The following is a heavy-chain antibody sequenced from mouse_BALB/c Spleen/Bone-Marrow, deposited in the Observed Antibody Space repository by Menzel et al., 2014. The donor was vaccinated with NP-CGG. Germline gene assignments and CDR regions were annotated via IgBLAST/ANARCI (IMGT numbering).Heavy chain of an antibody. CDR1: GYTFTSYN. D-gene: IGHD2-14*01. V-gene: IGHV1-12*01. Sequence: SGAELVKPGASVKMSCKASGYTFTSYNVYWVKQTPGQGLEWTGTIYPGNGDTSYNQKFKGKATLTADKSSSTAYMQLSSLTSEDSAVYYCARDYRYGYYAMDYWGQGTSVTVSS. CDR3: ARDYRYGYYAMDY. J-gene: IGHJ4*01. CDR2: IYPGNGDT.